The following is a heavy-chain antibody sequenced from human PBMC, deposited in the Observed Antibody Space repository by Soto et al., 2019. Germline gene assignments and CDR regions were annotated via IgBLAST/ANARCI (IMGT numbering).Heavy chain of an antibody. CDR2: ISYDGSNK. V-gene: IGHV3-30-3*01. CDR1: GFTFSSYA. J-gene: IGHJ6*02. D-gene: IGHD3-3*01. CDR3: ARDPNHHITIFGVVIISGMDV. Sequence: GGSLRLSCAASGFTFSSYAMHWVRQAPGKGLEWVAVISYDGSNKYYADSVKGRLTISRDNSKNTLYLQMNSLRAEDTAVYYCARDPNHHITIFGVVIISGMDVWGQGTTVTVSS.